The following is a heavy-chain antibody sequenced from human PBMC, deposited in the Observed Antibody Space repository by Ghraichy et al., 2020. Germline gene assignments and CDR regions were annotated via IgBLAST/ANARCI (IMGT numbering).Heavy chain of an antibody. CDR3: ASSAVTSYYGTALDY. V-gene: IGHV3-74*01. CDR2: IYIDESSA. Sequence: GESLNIACAASGFTFTDYWMHWVRQAPGKGLVWVSRIYIDESSATYADSVKGRFTISRDNAKNTLFLQMNILIVDDTAIYYCASSAVTSYYGTALDYWGQGNLVTVSS. J-gene: IGHJ4*02. CDR1: GFTFTDYW. D-gene: IGHD1-26*01.